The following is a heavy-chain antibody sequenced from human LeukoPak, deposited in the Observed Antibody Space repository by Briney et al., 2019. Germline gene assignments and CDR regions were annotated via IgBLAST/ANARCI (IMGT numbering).Heavy chain of an antibody. J-gene: IGHJ4*02. V-gene: IGHV4-30-4*01. D-gene: IGHD2-21*02. CDR1: GGSISSGDYY. CDR3: ARKNYGGDRTFDY. CDR2: IYYSGST. Sequence: SETLSLTCTVSGGSISSGDYYWSWIRQPPGKGLEWIGYIYYSGSTYYNPSLKSRVTISVDTSKNQFSLKLSSVTAADTAVYYCARKNYGGDRTFDYWGQGTLVTVSS.